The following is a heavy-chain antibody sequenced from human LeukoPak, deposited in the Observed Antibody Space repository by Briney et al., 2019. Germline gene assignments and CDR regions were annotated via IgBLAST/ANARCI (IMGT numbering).Heavy chain of an antibody. V-gene: IGHV3-74*01. J-gene: IGHJ4*02. CDR3: ARTNHFFDS. CDR1: GFTFSSYR. CDR2: INGDGSST. D-gene: IGHD1-14*01. Sequence: GGSLRLSCAASGFTFSSYRMHWVRQAPGKGLVWVSRINGDGSSTDYADSVKGRFTISRDNAKNTPYLQMNSLRAEDTAMYYCARTNHFFDSWGQGTLVAVSS.